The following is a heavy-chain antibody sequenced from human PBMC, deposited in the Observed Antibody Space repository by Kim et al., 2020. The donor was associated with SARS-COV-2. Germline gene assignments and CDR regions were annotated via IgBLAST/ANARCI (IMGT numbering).Heavy chain of an antibody. Sequence: GGSPRLSCAASGFTFSNAWMSWVRQAPGKGLEWVGRIKSKTDGGTTDYAAPVKGRFTISRDDSKNTLYLQMNSLKTEDTAVYYCTTGNTGYYYYYGMDVWGQGTTVTVSS. J-gene: IGHJ6*02. CDR3: TTGNTGYYYYYGMDV. CDR2: IKSKTDGGTT. CDR1: GFTFSNAW. V-gene: IGHV3-15*01.